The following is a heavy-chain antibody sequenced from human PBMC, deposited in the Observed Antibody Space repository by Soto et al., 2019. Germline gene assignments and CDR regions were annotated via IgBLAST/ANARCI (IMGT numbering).Heavy chain of an antibody. CDR1: GFTFSSYG. Sequence: QVQLVESGGGVVQPGRSLRLSCAASGFTFSSYGMHWVRQAPGKGLEWVAVIWYDGSNKYYADSVKGRFTISRDNSKNTLYLQMNSLRAEDTAVYYCARDLRYCSGGSCYSYAFDIWGQGTMVTVSS. V-gene: IGHV3-33*01. CDR3: ARDLRYCSGGSCYSYAFDI. J-gene: IGHJ3*02. CDR2: IWYDGSNK. D-gene: IGHD2-15*01.